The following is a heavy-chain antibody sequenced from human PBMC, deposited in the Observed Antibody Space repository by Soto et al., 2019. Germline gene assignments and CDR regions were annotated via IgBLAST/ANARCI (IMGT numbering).Heavy chain of an antibody. CDR2: ISYDGSNK. Sequence: GGSLRLSCAASGFTFSSYAMHWVRQAPGKGLEWVAVISYDGSNKYYADSVKGRFTISRDNSKNTLYLQMNSLRAEDTAVYYCERDDIFTKKMVRGVIITFAFDIWGQGTMVTVSS. V-gene: IGHV3-30-3*01. D-gene: IGHD3-10*01. CDR3: ERDDIFTKKMVRGVIITFAFDI. CDR1: GFTFSSYA. J-gene: IGHJ3*02.